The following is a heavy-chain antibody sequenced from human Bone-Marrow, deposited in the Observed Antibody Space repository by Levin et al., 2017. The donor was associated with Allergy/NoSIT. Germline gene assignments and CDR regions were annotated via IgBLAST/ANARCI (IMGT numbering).Heavy chain of an antibody. V-gene: IGHV1-18*01. CDR3: ARRGSYDYYYYYYMDV. D-gene: IGHD3-16*01. CDR1: GYTFTSYG. J-gene: IGHJ6*03. Sequence: ASVKVSCKASGYTFTSYGISWVRQAPGQGLEWMGWISAYNGNTNYAQKLQGRVTMTTDTSTSTAYMELRSLRSDDTAVYYCARRGSYDYYYYYYMDVWGKGTTVTVSS. CDR2: ISAYNGNT.